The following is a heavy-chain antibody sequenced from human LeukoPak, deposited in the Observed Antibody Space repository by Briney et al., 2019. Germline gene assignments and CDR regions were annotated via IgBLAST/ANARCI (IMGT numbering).Heavy chain of an antibody. V-gene: IGHV1-69*04. J-gene: IGHJ4*02. CDR3: ARVGGTAAVQAYFDY. D-gene: IGHD6-13*01. CDR1: GYTFTVYY. CDR2: IIPILGIA. Sequence: EASVKVSCKASGYTFTVYYMHWMRQAPGQGLEWMGRIIPILGIANYAQKFQGRVTITADKSTSTAYMELSSLRSEDTAVYYCARVGGTAAVQAYFDYWGQGTLVTVSS.